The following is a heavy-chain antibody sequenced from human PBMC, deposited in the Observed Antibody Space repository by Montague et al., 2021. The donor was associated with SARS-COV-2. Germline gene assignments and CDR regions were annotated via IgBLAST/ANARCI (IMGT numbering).Heavy chain of an antibody. V-gene: IGHV4-61*01. CDR3: ARDPWRITIFGVVTRYGMDV. CDR2: IYYSGST. Sequence: ESLSLICIVSGGSVSSGSYYWSWIRQPPGKGLEWIGYIYYSGSTNYNPSLKSRVTISVDTSKNQFSLKLSSVTAADTAVYYCARDPWRITIFGVVTRYGMDVWGQGTTVTVSS. CDR1: GGSVSSGSYY. D-gene: IGHD3-3*01. J-gene: IGHJ6*02.